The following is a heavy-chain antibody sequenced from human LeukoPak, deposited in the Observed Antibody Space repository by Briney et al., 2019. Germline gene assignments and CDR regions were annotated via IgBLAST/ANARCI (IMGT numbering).Heavy chain of an antibody. CDR3: ARGPSSNWSGLDF. V-gene: IGHV3-74*01. Sequence: GGSLRLSCAASGFSFSGHWVHWARQLPGKGLVWVSRISPTGSTTSYADSVKGRFTVSRDNAKNTLYLQVNNLRAEDTAVYYCARGPSSNWSGLDFWGQGTLLTVSS. CDR1: GFSFSGHW. D-gene: IGHD6-13*01. J-gene: IGHJ4*02. CDR2: ISPTGSTT.